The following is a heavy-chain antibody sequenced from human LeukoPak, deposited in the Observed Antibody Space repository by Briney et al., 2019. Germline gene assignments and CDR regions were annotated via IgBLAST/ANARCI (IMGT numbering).Heavy chain of an antibody. CDR1: GFSFSAYW. V-gene: IGHV3-7*01. CDR3: ARFGYVAAVDL. D-gene: IGHD2-15*01. CDR2: INPAGTET. J-gene: IGHJ4*02. Sequence: GGSLRLSCAASGFSFSAYWMTWVRQAPGTGLDWVANINPAGTETYYVDPVKGRFTISRDNAKNLLYLQMHSLRAEDTAVYYCARFGYVAAVDLWGQGTLVTVSS.